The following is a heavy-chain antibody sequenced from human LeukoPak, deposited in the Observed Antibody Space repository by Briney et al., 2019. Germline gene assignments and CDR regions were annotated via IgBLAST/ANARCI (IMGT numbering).Heavy chain of an antibody. J-gene: IGHJ4*02. CDR3: ARDGVGVTDY. CDR2: INWNGGRT. D-gene: IGHD1-26*01. V-gene: IGHV3-20*04. CDR1: GFMFDDYG. Sequence: PGGSLRLSCAASGFMFDDYGMSWVRQAPGKGLEWVSGINWNGGRTSYADPVKGRFTISRDNAKNSLYLQMSSLRAEDTALYYCARDGVGVTDYWGQGTLVIVSS.